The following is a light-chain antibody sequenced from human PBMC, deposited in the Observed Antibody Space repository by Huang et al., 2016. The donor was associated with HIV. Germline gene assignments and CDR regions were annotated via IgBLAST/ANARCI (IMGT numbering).Light chain of an antibody. J-gene: IGKJ1*01. CDR2: GAS. V-gene: IGKV3-20*01. CDR1: QSVTSNY. Sequence: EIVLTQSPGTLSLSQGERATLSCGASQSVTSNYLAWYQQKSGQAPRLLIYGASSRATGIPDRFSGSGSGTDFTLTISRLEPEDFAVYYCQQYGSSPRTFGQGTKVEI. CDR3: QQYGSSPRT.